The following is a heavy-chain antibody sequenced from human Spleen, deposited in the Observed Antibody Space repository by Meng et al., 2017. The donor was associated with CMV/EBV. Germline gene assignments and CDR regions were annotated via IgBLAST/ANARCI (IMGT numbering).Heavy chain of an antibody. CDR3: ARPTYDFWSGYFLDY. V-gene: IGHV3-23*01. CDR1: EFTFTNYA. CDR2: ITASGGST. D-gene: IGHD3-3*01. Sequence: GGSLRLSCAASEFTFTNYAMSWVRQAPGRGLAWVSAITASGGSTYYADSIKGRFTVSRDNSKNTLYLQMNSLRAEDTAVYYCARPTYDFWSGYFLDYWGQGTLVTVSS. J-gene: IGHJ4*02.